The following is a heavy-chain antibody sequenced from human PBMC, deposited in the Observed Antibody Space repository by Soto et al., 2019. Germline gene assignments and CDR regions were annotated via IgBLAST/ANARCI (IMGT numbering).Heavy chain of an antibody. CDR1: SDSISSYD. V-gene: IGHV4-59*01. CDR2: ISYSGST. D-gene: IGHD6-13*01. CDR3: ARGTSWQLPFDY. J-gene: IGHJ4*02. Sequence: SETLSLTCTVCSDSISSYDWSWIRQPPGKRLEWIGYISYSGSTDYNPSLKSRVTISGDTPKNQFSLKVSSVTAADTAVYYCARGTSWQLPFDYWGQGTLVTVSS.